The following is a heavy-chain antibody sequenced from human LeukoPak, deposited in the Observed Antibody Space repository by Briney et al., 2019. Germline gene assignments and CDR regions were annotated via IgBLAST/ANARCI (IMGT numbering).Heavy chain of an antibody. J-gene: IGHJ4*02. CDR2: ISRSSSTL. CDR1: GFTFSRYS. CDR3: ARDAEHLYFVFDY. D-gene: IGHD2-8*01. V-gene: IGHV3-48*02. Sequence: GGSLRLSCAASGFTFSRYSMNWVRQAPGKGLEWVAYISRSSSTLYYGDPVRGRFTISRDNAKNSLYLQMNGLRDEDTAVYYCARDAEHLYFVFDYWGQGTLVSVSS.